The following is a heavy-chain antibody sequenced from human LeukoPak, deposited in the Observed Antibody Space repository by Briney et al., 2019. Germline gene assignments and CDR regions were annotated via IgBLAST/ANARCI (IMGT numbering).Heavy chain of an antibody. CDR2: ISGSGGST. Sequence: GGSLRLSCAASGFTFSSYAMSWVRQAPGEGLEWVSAISGSGGSTYYADSVKGRFTISRDNSKNTLYPQMNSLRAEDTAVYYCAKGRYGSGSLSDYWGQGTLVTVSS. V-gene: IGHV3-23*01. CDR3: AKGRYGSGSLSDY. D-gene: IGHD3-10*01. CDR1: GFTFSSYA. J-gene: IGHJ4*02.